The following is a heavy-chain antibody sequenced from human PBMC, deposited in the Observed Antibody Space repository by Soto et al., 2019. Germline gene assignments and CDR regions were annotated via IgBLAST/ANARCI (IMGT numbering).Heavy chain of an antibody. V-gene: IGHV5-51*01. CDR3: ARHGSIAARRGDYYYGMDV. D-gene: IGHD6-6*01. CDR1: GYSFTSYW. CDR2: IYPGDSDT. Sequence: GESLKISCKGSGYSFTSYWIGWVRQMPGKGLEWMGIIYPGDSDTRYSPSFQGQVTISADKSISTAYLQWSSLKASDTAMYYCARHGSIAARRGDYYYGMDVWGQGATVTVSS. J-gene: IGHJ6*02.